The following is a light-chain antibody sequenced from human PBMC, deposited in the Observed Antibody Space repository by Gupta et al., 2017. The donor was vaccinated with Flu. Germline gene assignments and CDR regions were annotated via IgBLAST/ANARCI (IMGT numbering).Light chain of an antibody. V-gene: IGLV1-44*01. J-gene: IGLJ1*01. CDR3: AAWDDSRNGFYV. CDR2: SNN. Sequence: VTVSCFGSSSNIGSNTVNWYQHLPGTAPKLLIYSNNQRPSGVPDRFSGPKSGTSASLAISGLQSEDEAEYYCAAWDDSRNGFYVFGTGTKDTVL. CDR1: SSNIGSNT.